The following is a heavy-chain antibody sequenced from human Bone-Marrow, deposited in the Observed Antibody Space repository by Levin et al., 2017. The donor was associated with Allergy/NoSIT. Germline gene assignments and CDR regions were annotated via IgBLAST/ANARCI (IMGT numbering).Heavy chain of an antibody. V-gene: IGHV3-23*01. D-gene: IGHD6-13*01. CDR3: AKEYSASWPN. J-gene: IGHJ4*02. CDR1: GFTFSSFA. CDR2: VSGQSDNT. Sequence: GESLKISCGASGFTFSSFAMNWVRQAPGKGLEWVAVVSGQSDNTFYADSVKGRFTISRDNSKNTVDLQMNSLRPEDTAIYYCAKEYSASWPNWGQGILVTVSS.